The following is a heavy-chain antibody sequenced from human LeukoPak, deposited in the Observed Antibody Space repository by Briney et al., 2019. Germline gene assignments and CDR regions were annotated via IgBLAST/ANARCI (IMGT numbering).Heavy chain of an antibody. D-gene: IGHD3-22*01. CDR1: GYTLTELS. CDR3: ARAERYYHSFRD. CDR2: FDPEDGET. V-gene: IGHV1-24*01. Sequence: ASVKVSCKVSGYTLTELSMHWVRQAPGKGLEWMGGFDPEDGETIYAQKFQGRVTMTEDTSTDTAYMELSSLRSEDTAVYYCARAERYYHSFRDWGQGTLVTVSS. J-gene: IGHJ4*02.